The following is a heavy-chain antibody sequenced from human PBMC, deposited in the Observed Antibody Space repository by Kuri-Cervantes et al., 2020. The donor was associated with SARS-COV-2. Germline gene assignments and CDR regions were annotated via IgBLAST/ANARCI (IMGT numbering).Heavy chain of an antibody. CDR1: GFSFSTYW. J-gene: IGHJ4*02. Sequence: GGSLRLSCVAPGFSFSTYWMTWVRQAPGKGLEWVADIKQDGSEKYYVDSVKGRFTISRDNAKTPLYLQMNSLRAEDTAVYYCARDVGDYRGTFDSWGQGTLVTVSS. CDR3: ARDVGDYRGTFDS. CDR2: IKQDGSEK. D-gene: IGHD4-23*01. V-gene: IGHV3-7*01.